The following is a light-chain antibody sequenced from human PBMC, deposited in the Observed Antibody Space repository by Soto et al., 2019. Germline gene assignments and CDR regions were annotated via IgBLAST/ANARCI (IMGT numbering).Light chain of an antibody. J-gene: IGLJ2*01. CDR2: EVS. V-gene: IGLV2-14*01. CDR1: SSDIGGYDC. Sequence: QSALTQPASVSGSPGQSITISCTGTSSDIGGYDCVSWYQQHPGKAPKLMIFEVSNRPSGVSNRFSGSKSGNTASLTISGLQAEHEADYYCSSYTGSSVIFGGGTKVTVL. CDR3: SSYTGSSVI.